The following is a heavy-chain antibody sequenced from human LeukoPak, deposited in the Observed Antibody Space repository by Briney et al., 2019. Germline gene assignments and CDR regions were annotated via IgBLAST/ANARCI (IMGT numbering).Heavy chain of an antibody. CDR3: ARDSTNDSSGRGIY. V-gene: IGHV3-74*01. CDR2: IYTDGSST. Sequence: PGGSLRLSCAGSGFTFSNYWMHWVRQAPGKGLVWVSRIYTDGSSTDYADSVKGRFTISRDNAKNMLYLQMNSLRAEDTAVYYCARDSTNDSSGRGIYWGQGTLVTVSS. D-gene: IGHD3-22*01. CDR1: GFTFSNYW. J-gene: IGHJ4*02.